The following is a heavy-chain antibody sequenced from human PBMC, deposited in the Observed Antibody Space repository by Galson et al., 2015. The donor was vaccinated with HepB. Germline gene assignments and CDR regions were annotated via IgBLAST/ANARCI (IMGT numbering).Heavy chain of an antibody. CDR3: AKDLSGSWTYDY. D-gene: IGHD3/OR15-3a*01. V-gene: IGHV3-30*02. Sequence: SLRLSCAVSGFTFSSRAMHWVRQTPGKGLEWVAIILHDGGGIRYADSVKGRFTISRDNSKNTLSLQMDSLRVEDTALYYCAKDLSGSWTYDYWGQGTLVTVSS. CDR2: ILHDGGGI. CDR1: GFTFSSRA. J-gene: IGHJ4*02.